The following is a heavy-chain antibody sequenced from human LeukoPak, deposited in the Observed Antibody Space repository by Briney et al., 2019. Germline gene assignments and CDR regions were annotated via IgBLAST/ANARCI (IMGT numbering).Heavy chain of an antibody. D-gene: IGHD3-22*01. Sequence: SETLSLTCAVLGESFSGYYWTWIRQTPGKGLEWIGEISHSGNTNYNPSLKSRVTISGDTAKNQFSLMLSSVTAADTAVYYCASSYYYDSSGYYRFDYWGQGTLVTVSS. CDR1: GESFSGYY. V-gene: IGHV4-34*01. CDR3: ASSYYYDSSGYYRFDY. J-gene: IGHJ4*02. CDR2: ISHSGNT.